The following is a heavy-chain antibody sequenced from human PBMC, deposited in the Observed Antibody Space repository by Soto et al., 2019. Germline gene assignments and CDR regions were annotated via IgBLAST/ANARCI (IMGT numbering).Heavy chain of an antibody. D-gene: IGHD6-19*01. CDR2: IGTAGDT. CDR1: GFTFSSYD. CDR3: ARVAIAVAGMGAFDI. V-gene: IGHV3-13*01. J-gene: IGHJ3*02. Sequence: EVQLVESGGGLVQPGGSLRLSCAASGFTFSSYDMHWVRQATGQGLEWVSAIGTAGDTYYPGSVKGRFTISRENAKNSLYLQMNSLRAGDTAVYYCARVAIAVAGMGAFDIWGQGTMVTVSS.